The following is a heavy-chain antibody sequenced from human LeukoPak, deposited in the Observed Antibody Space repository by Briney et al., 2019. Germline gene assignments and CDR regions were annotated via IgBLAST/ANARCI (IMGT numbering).Heavy chain of an antibody. CDR3: AKDMSCSSTSCYQLFGYFDL. V-gene: IGHV3-11*01. Sequence: GGSLRLSCAASGFTFSDYYMSWIRQAPGKGLEWVSYISSSGSTIYYADSVKGLFTISRDNAWNSLYLQMNSLRAEDTALYYCAKDMSCSSTSCYQLFGYFDLWGRGTLVTVSS. CDR1: GFTFSDYY. J-gene: IGHJ2*01. CDR2: ISSSGSTI. D-gene: IGHD2-2*01.